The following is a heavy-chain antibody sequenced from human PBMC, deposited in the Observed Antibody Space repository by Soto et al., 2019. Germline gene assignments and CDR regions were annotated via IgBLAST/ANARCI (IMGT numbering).Heavy chain of an antibody. Sequence: SETLSLTCTVSGGSISSGGYYWSWIRQHPGKGLEWIGYIYYSGSTYYNPSLKSRVTISVDTSKNQFSLKLSSVTAADTAVYYCARKYCTNGVCYHFDYWGQGTLVTVSS. CDR3: ARKYCTNGVCYHFDY. J-gene: IGHJ4*02. D-gene: IGHD2-8*01. CDR1: GGSISSGGYY. CDR2: IYYSGST. V-gene: IGHV4-31*03.